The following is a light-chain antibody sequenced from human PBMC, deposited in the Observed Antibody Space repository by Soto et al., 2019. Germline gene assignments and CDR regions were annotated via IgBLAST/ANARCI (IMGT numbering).Light chain of an antibody. CDR1: QDISNY. CDR2: DAS. V-gene: IGKV1-33*01. CDR3: QQYDKLRGLT. J-gene: IGKJ4*01. Sequence: DIQMTQSPSSLSASVGDRVTITCQASQDISNYLNWYQQKPGKAPKLLIYDASNLETGVPSRFSGSGSGTDFTFTISSLQPEDIATYYCQQYDKLRGLTFGGGTKVEIK.